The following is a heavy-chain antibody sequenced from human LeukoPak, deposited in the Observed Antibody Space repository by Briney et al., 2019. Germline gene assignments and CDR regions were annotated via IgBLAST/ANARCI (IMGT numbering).Heavy chain of an antibody. CDR2: IYYSGST. D-gene: IGHD3-10*01. CDR3: ARGPGGYGSGSYSLIYY. J-gene: IGHJ4*02. CDR1: GGSISSGDYY. V-gene: IGHV4-30-4*01. Sequence: SQTLSLTCTVSGGSISSGDYYWSWIRQPPGKGLEWVGYIYYSGSTYYNPSLKSRVTISVDTSKNQFSLKLSSVTAADTAVYYCARGPGGYGSGSYSLIYYWGQGTLVTVSS.